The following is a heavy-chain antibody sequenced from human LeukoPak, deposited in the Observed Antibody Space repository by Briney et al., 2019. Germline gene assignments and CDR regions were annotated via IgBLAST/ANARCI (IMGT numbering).Heavy chain of an antibody. D-gene: IGHD6-19*01. J-gene: IGHJ6*03. CDR2: ISGSGGST. Sequence: GGSLRLSCAASGFTFSSYVVSWVRQAAGKGLEWVSTISGSGGSTYYADSVKGRCTISRDNSRNTLYLQMNSLRADDTAVYYCARDGRVAGTEWYYYMDVWGKGTTVTVSS. V-gene: IGHV3-23*01. CDR1: GFTFSSYV. CDR3: ARDGRVAGTEWYYYMDV.